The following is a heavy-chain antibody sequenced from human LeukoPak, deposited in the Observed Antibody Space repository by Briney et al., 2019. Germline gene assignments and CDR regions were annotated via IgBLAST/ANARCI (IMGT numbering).Heavy chain of an antibody. CDR1: GFTFSSYG. CDR2: FRSKTDGGTI. CDR3: TTVIMGAPKDDY. Sequence: PGGSLRLSCAASGFTFSSYGMHWVRQAPGKGLEWVGRFRSKTDGGTIDYAAPVKGRFTISRDDSRNTLYLQMNSLKTEDTAVYYCTTVIMGAPKDDYWGQGTLVTVSS. D-gene: IGHD1-26*01. J-gene: IGHJ4*02. V-gene: IGHV3-15*05.